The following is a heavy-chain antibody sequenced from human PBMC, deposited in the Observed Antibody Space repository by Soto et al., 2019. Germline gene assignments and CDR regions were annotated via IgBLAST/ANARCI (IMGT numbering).Heavy chain of an antibody. V-gene: IGHV1-18*01. CDR1: GYTFTSYG. J-gene: IGHJ5*02. CDR2: ISAYNGNT. D-gene: IGHD3-10*01. CDR3: ARQITMVRETNWFDP. Sequence: GASVKVSCKASGYTFTSYGISWVRQAPGQGLEWMGWISAYNGNTNYAQKLQGRVTMTTDTSTSTAYMELRSLRSDDTAVYYCARQITMVRETNWFDPWGQGTLVTVSS.